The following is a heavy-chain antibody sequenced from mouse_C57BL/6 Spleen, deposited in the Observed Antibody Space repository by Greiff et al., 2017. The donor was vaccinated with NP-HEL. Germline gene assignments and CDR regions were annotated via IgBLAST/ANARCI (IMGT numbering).Heavy chain of an antibody. CDR2: IHPNSGST. CDR1: GYTFTSYW. CDR3: ARDYLHWYFDV. Sequence: QVHVKQPGAELVKPGASVKLSCKASGYTFTSYWMHWVKQRPGQGLEWIGMIHPNSGSTNYNEKFKSKATLTVDKSSSTAYMQLSSLTSEDSAVYYCARDYLHWYFDVWGTGTTVTVSS. J-gene: IGHJ1*03. V-gene: IGHV1-64*01. D-gene: IGHD2-4*01.